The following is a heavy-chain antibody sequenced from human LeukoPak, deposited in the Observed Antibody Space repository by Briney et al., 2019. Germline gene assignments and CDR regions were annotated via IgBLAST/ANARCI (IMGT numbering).Heavy chain of an antibody. Sequence: PSGTLSLTCSVSGGSISSYYWSWIRQPPGKGLEWVSYIYCSGSTNYNASLKRRVTISVDTSKNQFSLKLSSVTAADTAVYYCARYRGVVVPAAPHIYYYGMDVWGQGTTVTVSS. V-gene: IGHV4-59*01. D-gene: IGHD2-2*01. CDR1: GGSISSYY. J-gene: IGHJ6*02. CDR2: IYCSGST. CDR3: ARYRGVVVPAAPHIYYYGMDV.